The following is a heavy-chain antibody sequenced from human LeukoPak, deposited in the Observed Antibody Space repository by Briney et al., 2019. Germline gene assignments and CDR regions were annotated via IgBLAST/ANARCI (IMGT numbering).Heavy chain of an antibody. D-gene: IGHD3-10*01. CDR2: IFYSGST. CDR3: ASSRSGSYYNGFDI. V-gene: IGHV4-59*01. J-gene: IGHJ3*02. CDR1: GGSIRNYY. Sequence: PSETLSLTCSVSGGSIRNYYWTWIRQPPGKGLEWIGYIFYSGSTNYNPSLKSRVTISLDTSKNHFSLKLNSVTAADTAVYYCASSRSGSYYNGFDIWGQGTMVTVAS.